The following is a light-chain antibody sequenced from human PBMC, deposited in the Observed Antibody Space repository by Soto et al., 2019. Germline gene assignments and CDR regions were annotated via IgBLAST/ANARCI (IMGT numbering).Light chain of an antibody. Sequence: QSALTQPASVSGSPGQSITISCTGTSSDVGGYNYVSWYQQHPGKAPKLMIYEVSNRPSGVSNRFSGSKSGNTASLTISGLQAEDKADYYCSSYTSGSTLVVFGGGTKLTVL. J-gene: IGLJ2*01. CDR2: EVS. CDR3: SSYTSGSTLVV. CDR1: SSDVGGYNY. V-gene: IGLV2-14*01.